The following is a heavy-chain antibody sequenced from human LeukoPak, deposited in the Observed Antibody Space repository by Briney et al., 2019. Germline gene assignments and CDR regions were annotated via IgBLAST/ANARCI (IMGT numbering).Heavy chain of an antibody. D-gene: IGHD3-10*01. J-gene: IGHJ4*02. V-gene: IGHV1-3*01. CDR2: INAGNGDR. CDR3: ARDYRFGLTPGY. Sequence: ASVKVSCKASGYTFINYAIHWVRQAPGQGLEWMGWINAGNGDRKYSQKLQDRVTINRDTSASTVYMELSSLRSEDTAVYYCARDYRFGLTPGYWGQGTLVTVSS. CDR1: GYTFINYA.